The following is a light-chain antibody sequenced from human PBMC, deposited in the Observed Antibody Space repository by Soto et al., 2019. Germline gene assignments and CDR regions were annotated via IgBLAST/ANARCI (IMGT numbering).Light chain of an antibody. J-gene: IGLJ2*01. CDR1: GSNIGAGYA. V-gene: IGLV1-44*01. CDR2: SND. Sequence: QSVLTQPPSVSGAPGPRVTISCTGSGSNIGAGYAVHWYQQLPGTAPKLLIFSNDERPSGVPDRFSGSKSGTSASLAISGLQSDDEAEYYCATWDDSLNGGVFGGGTKVTVL. CDR3: ATWDDSLNGGV.